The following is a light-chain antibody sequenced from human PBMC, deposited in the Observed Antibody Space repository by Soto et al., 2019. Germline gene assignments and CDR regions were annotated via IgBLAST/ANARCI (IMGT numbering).Light chain of an antibody. CDR2: AAS. CDR1: QGIRND. V-gene: IGKV1-6*01. J-gene: IGKJ4*01. CDR3: LQDYNAPPT. Sequence: AIQMTQSPSSLYASVGDRVTITCRARQGIRNDLGWYQQKPGKAPKLLIYAASSLQSWVPSRFSGSGSGTEFTLTISSLQPEDFATYYCLQDYNAPPTFGVGTQVEIK.